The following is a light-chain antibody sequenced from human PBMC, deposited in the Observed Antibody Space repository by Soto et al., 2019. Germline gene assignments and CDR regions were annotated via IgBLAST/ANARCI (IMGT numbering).Light chain of an antibody. CDR3: QQYTNSPLT. Sequence: IVFTQSPDTLSLSPGERATLSCRASQSVGNNYLAWYQQRPGQAPRLVIYDASSRATGIPDRFSASGSGTDFTLTISRLEPEDFAVYYCQQYTNSPLTFGQGTKVDIK. CDR1: QSVGNNY. V-gene: IGKV3-20*01. CDR2: DAS. J-gene: IGKJ1*01.